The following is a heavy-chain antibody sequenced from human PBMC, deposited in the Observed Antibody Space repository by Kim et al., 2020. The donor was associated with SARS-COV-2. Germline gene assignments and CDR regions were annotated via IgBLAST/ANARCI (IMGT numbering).Heavy chain of an antibody. D-gene: IGHD2-21*01. V-gene: IGHV1-8*01. CDR3: ARGLAYCGGDCYMD. Sequence: AKKFQGRVTMTRNNSISTAYMELSSLRSEDTAVYYCARGLAYCGGDCYMDWGQGTLVTVSS. J-gene: IGHJ4*02.